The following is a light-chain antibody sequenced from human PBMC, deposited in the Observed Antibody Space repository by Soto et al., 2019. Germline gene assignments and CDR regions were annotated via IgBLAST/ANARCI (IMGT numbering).Light chain of an antibody. CDR3: ASWDGSLRGMI. J-gene: IGLJ2*01. CDR2: DDN. Sequence: QSVLTQPPSVSTAPGETVTISCSGSNFNIRYYSVSWYQHLPGIAPKLLIYDDNKRPSGIPDRFSGSKSGTSATLGITGLQAGDEAVYYCASWDGSLRGMIFGGGTQLTVL. CDR1: NFNIRYYS. V-gene: IGLV1-51*01.